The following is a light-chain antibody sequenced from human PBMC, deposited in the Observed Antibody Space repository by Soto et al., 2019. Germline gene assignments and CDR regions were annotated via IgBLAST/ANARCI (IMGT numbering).Light chain of an antibody. CDR3: QQYGSTRYT. CDR2: GAS. Sequence: EIVLTQSPDTQSLSPGERATLSCRASQSVSGSNLAWYQQKPGQAPRLLIFGASSRATGIPDRFSVSGSGTDFTLTIIRLDHEDFAVYYCQQYGSTRYTFGQGTKLEIK. V-gene: IGKV3-20*01. J-gene: IGKJ2*01. CDR1: QSVSGSN.